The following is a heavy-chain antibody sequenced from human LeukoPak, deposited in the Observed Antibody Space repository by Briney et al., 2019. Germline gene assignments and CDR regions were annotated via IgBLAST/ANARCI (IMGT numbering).Heavy chain of an antibody. CDR2: VYSDGTT. V-gene: IGHV3-66*02. CDR3: ARVNYAGGFDY. Sequence: GGSLRLSCAASGFNVSSDYMSWVRQAPGKGLEWVSIVYSDGTTYYADSVKGRFSVSRDISKNTMSVQMNGLRPEDTAVYYCARVNYAGGFDYWGQGTLVTVSS. J-gene: IGHJ4*02. CDR1: GFNVSSDY. D-gene: IGHD1-7*01.